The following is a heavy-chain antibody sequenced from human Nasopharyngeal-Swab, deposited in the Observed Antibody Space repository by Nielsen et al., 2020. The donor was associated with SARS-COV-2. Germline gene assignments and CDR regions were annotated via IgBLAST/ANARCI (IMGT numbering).Heavy chain of an antibody. Sequence: SVKVSCKASGGTFSSYAISWVRQAPGQGLEWMGRIIPILGIANYAQKFQGRVTITADKSTSTAYMELSSLRSEDTAVYYCARAPYSGGYYYYYGMDVWGQGTTVTVSS. V-gene: IGHV1-69*04. CDR2: IIPILGIA. CDR1: GGTFSSYA. J-gene: IGHJ6*02. CDR3: ARAPYSGGYYYYYGMDV. D-gene: IGHD1-26*01.